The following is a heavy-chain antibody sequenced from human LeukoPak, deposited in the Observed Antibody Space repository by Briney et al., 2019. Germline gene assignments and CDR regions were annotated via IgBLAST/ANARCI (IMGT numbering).Heavy chain of an antibody. D-gene: IGHD2-2*01. CDR2: ISGSGGST. V-gene: IGHV3-23*01. Sequence: GGSLRLSCAASGFTFSSYAMSWVRQAPRKGLEWVSAISGSGGSTYYADSVKGRFTISRDNSKNTLYLQMNSLRAEDTAVYYCAKDLIGDIVVVPAAGYWGQGTLVTVSS. J-gene: IGHJ4*02. CDR1: GFTFSSYA. CDR3: AKDLIGDIVVVPAAGY.